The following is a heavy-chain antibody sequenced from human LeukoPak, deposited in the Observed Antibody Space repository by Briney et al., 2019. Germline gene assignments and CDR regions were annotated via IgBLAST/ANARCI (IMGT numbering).Heavy chain of an antibody. V-gene: IGHV4-38-2*01. J-gene: IGHJ4*02. D-gene: IGHD4-23*01. Sequence: SEALSLTCAVSGYSISSGYYWGWIRQPPGKGLEWIGSIYHSGSTYYNPSLKSRVTISVDTSKNQFSLKLSFVTAADTAVYYCARHFGGNSGVDYWGQGTLVTVSS. CDR3: ARHFGGNSGVDY. CDR1: GYSISSGYY. CDR2: IYHSGST.